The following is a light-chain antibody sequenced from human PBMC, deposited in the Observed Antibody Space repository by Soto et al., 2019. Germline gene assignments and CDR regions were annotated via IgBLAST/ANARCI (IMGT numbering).Light chain of an antibody. Sequence: DLQMTQSPSSLSASVGDRVTITCRASHNINNYLNWYQQKPGKAPKLLISAASTLQSGVPSRFSGSGSGTDFTLTISSLQPEDFATYYCQQTYSTKYAFGQGTKLEI. V-gene: IGKV1-39*01. CDR1: HNINNY. J-gene: IGKJ2*01. CDR2: AAS. CDR3: QQTYSTKYA.